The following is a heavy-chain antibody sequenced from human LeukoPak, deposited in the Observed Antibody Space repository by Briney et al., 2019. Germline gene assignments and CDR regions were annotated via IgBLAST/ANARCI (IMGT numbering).Heavy chain of an antibody. Sequence: GGSLRLSCAASGFTFSSYWMHWVRQVPGKGLVWVSRINSDGSSRSYVDSVMGRFTISRDNAKNTLYLQLDSLRAEDTAVYYCARALSGYKAFDIWGQGTMVTVSS. V-gene: IGHV3-74*01. CDR2: INSDGSSR. J-gene: IGHJ3*02. CDR3: ARALSGYKAFDI. CDR1: GFTFSSYW. D-gene: IGHD3-22*01.